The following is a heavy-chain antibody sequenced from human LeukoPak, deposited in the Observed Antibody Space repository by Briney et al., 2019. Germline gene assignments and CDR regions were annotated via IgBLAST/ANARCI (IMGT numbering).Heavy chain of an antibody. CDR3: ARAPSGEVESAARGDYLDY. V-gene: IGHV4-34*01. D-gene: IGHD6-13*01. CDR1: GGSFSGYF. J-gene: IGHJ4*02. CDR2: INHSGGT. Sequence: PSETLSLTCAVYGGSFSGYFWSWIRQPPGKGLEWIGEINHSGGTNYNLSLKSRVTISVDTSKNQFSLKMNSVTAADTAVYYCARAPSGEVESAARGDYLDYWGQGTLVTVSS.